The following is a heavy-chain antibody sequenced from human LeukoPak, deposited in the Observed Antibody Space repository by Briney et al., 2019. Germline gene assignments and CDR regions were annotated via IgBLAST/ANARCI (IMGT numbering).Heavy chain of an antibody. CDR2: IKQDESTK. Sequence: PGGSLRLSCAASGFIFSGSWMSWVRQAPGKGLEWVAPIKQDESTKFYMASVKGRFIVSRDNAKSLVFLLMNSLRAEDTAVYYCARASSYSFDIWGQGTMVTVSS. V-gene: IGHV3-7*01. CDR3: ARASSYSFDI. J-gene: IGHJ3*02. D-gene: IGHD2-2*01. CDR1: GFIFSGSW.